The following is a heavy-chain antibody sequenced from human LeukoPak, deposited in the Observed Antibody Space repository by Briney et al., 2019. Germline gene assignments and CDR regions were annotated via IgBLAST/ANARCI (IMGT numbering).Heavy chain of an antibody. V-gene: IGHV3-7*01. J-gene: IGHJ3*01. CDR2: INLDGSDK. D-gene: IGHD3-10*01. Sequence: PGESLGLSCAASGFTFTSYWMTWVRQAPGKGLEWVANINLDGSDKYYADSVKGRFTISRDNPNNSLYLQMDSLSGEDTAVYYCARVGPLWFGLLNTADVWGQGTLVTVS. CDR1: GFTFTSYW. CDR3: ARVGPLWFGLLNTADV.